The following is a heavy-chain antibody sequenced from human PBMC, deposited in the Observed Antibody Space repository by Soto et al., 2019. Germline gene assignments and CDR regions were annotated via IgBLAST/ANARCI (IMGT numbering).Heavy chain of an antibody. D-gene: IGHD4-17*01. CDR3: AKEQRNEGNSGDLDY. Sequence: SLRLSCAASGFTFSSYGMHWVRQAPGKGLEWVAVISYDGSNKYYADSVKGRFTISRDNSKNTLYLQMNSLRAEDTAVYYCAKEQRNEGNSGDLDYWGQGTLVTVSS. J-gene: IGHJ4*02. CDR1: GFTFSSYG. CDR2: ISYDGSNK. V-gene: IGHV3-30*18.